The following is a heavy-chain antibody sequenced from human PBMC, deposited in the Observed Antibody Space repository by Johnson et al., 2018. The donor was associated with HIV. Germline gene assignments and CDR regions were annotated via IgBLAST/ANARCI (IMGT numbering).Heavy chain of an antibody. V-gene: IGHV3-9*01. CDR1: GFTFDDYA. J-gene: IGHJ3*02. D-gene: IGHD1-26*01. Sequence: EVQLVESGGGLVQPGRSLRLSCAASGFTFDDYAMHWVRQAPGKGMEWVAGMSWNSGSIGYADSVKGRFTISRENAKNSLYLQMNSLRAEDTAVYYCARARGSYYWGGWHDAFDIWGQGTMVTVSS. CDR2: MSWNSGSI. CDR3: ARARGSYYWGGWHDAFDI.